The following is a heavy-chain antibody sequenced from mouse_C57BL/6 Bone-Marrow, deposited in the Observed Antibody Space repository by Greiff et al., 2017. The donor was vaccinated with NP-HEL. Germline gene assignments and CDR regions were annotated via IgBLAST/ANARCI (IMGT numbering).Heavy chain of an antibody. CDR1: GYAFTNYL. V-gene: IGHV1-54*01. J-gene: IGHJ1*03. CDR3: AREEKYFDV. Sequence: VQLQQSGAELVRPGTSVKVSCKASGYAFTNYLIEWVKQRPGQGLEWIGVINPGSGGTNYNEKFKGKATLTADKSSSTAYMQLSSLTSEDSAVYFCAREEKYFDVWGTGTTVTVSS. CDR2: INPGSGGT.